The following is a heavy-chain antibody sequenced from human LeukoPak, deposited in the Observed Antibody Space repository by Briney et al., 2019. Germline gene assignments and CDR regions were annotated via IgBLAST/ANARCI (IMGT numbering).Heavy chain of an antibody. CDR1: GFTFSSYW. CDR2: VKKDGSER. J-gene: IGHJ4*02. D-gene: IGHD5-12*01. CDR3: ARGLHSDYDVWSDIPPAY. Sequence: GGSLRLSCAASGFTFSSYWMSWVRQAPGKGLEWVANVKKDGSERYYVDSVKGRFTISRDNAKNSLYLQMNSLRAEDTAVYYCARGLHSDYDVWSDIPPAYWGQGTLVTVSS. V-gene: IGHV3-7*01.